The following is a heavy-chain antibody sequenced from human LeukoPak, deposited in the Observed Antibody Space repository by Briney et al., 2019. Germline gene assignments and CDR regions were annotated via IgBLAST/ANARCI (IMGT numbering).Heavy chain of an antibody. J-gene: IGHJ6*03. CDR3: TTLVGAGNYYYYYYMDV. CDR1: GFTFSNAW. Sequence: GGSLRLSCAASGFTFSNAWMSWVRQAPGKGLEWVGRIKSKTEGGTTDYAAPVKGRFNISRDDSKNTLYLQMNSLKTEDTAVYYCTTLVGAGNYYYYYYMDVWGKGTTVTISS. V-gene: IGHV3-15*01. CDR2: IKSKTEGGTT. D-gene: IGHD1-26*01.